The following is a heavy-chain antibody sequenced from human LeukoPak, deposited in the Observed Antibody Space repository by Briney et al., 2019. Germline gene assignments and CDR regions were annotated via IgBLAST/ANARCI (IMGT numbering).Heavy chain of an antibody. D-gene: IGHD2-2*01. CDR2: IYYSGST. V-gene: IGHV4-39*01. CDR1: GGSISSSSYY. Sequence: SETLSLTCTVSGGSISSSSYYWGWIRQPPGKGLEWIGSIYYSGSTYYNPSLKSRVTTSVDTSKNQFSLKLSSVTAADTAVYYCARLTDCSSTSCYYYYYGMDVWGQGTTVTVSS. CDR3: ARLTDCSSTSCYYYYYGMDV. J-gene: IGHJ6*02.